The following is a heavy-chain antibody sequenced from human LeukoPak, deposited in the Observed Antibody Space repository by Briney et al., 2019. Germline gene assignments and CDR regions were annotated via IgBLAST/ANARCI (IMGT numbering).Heavy chain of an antibody. CDR3: ARDRGSGYGPPDLDY. V-gene: IGHV3-30*04. CDR1: GFTSSSYA. J-gene: IGHJ4*02. CDR2: ISYDGSNK. D-gene: IGHD5-12*01. Sequence: GRSLRLSCAASGFTSSSYAMHWVRQAPGKGLEWVAVISYDGSNKYYADSVKGRFTISRDNSKNTLYLQMNSLRAEDTAVYYCARDRGSGYGPPDLDYWGQGTLVTVSS.